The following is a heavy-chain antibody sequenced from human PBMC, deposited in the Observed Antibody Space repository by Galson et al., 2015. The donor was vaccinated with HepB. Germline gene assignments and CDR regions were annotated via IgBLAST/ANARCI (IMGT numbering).Heavy chain of an antibody. D-gene: IGHD2/OR15-2a*01. V-gene: IGHV4-39*02. CDR2: IYYSGST. CDR3: VRGFLSPDQFPDGFDI. CDR1: GASIRSGFHY. J-gene: IGHJ3*02. Sequence: LSLTCTVSGASIRSGFHYWGRIRQPPGKGLEWIGNIYYSGSTYYNPSLKSRTTISVDTSKNDFSLKLRSVTATDTSVYYCVRGFLSPDQFPDGFDIWGQGAMVTVSS.